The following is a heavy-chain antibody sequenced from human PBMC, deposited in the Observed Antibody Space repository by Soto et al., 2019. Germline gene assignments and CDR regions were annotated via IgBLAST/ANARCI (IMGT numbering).Heavy chain of an antibody. CDR3: AREGVQHGSGPYYYYGMDV. CDR2: ISSSSSYI. CDR1: GFTFSSYS. J-gene: IGHJ6*02. Sequence: EVQLVESGGGLVKPGGSLRLSCAASGFTFSSYSMNWVRQAPGKGLEWVSSISSSSSYIYYADSVKGRFTISRDNAKNSLYLQMSSLRAEDTAVYYCAREGVQHGSGPYYYYGMDVWGQGTTVTVSS. V-gene: IGHV3-21*01. D-gene: IGHD3-10*01.